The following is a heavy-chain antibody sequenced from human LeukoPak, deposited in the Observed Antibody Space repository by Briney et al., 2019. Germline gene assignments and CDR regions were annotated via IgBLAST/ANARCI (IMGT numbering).Heavy chain of an antibody. D-gene: IGHD3-9*01. CDR3: AKDLPLYYDILTGVYDY. CDR2: ISWNSGSI. J-gene: IGHJ4*02. CDR1: GFTFDDYA. Sequence: PGGSLRLSCAASGFTFDDYAMHWVRQAPGKGLEWVSGISWNSGSIGYADSVKGRFTISRDNSKNTLYLQMNSLRAEDTAVYYCAKDLPLYYDILTGVYDYWGQGTLVTVSS. V-gene: IGHV3-9*01.